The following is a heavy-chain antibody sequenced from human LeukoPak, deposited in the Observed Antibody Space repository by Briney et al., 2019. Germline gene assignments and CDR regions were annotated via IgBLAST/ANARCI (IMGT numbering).Heavy chain of an antibody. CDR1: GYTFTGYY. V-gene: IGHV1-46*01. J-gene: IGHJ5*02. D-gene: IGHD3-22*01. Sequence: ASVKVSCKASGYTFTGYYMHWVRQAPGQGLEWMGIINPSGGSTSYAQKFQGRVTMTRDTSTSTVYMELSSLRSEDTAVYYCARDRNGPTYYYDSSGYDNWFDPWGQGTLVTVSS. CDR2: INPSGGST. CDR3: ARDRNGPTYYYDSSGYDNWFDP.